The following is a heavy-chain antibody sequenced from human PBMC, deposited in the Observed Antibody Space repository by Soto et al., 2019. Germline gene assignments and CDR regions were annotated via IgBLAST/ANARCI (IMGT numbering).Heavy chain of an antibody. Sequence: ASVKFSCKASGYTFTGYYMHWVRQAPGQGLEWMGWINPNSGGTNYAQKFQGRVTMTRDTSISTAYMELSRLRSDDTAVYYCARGYYDFWSGYSAPYYYYGMDVWGQGTTVTVSS. V-gene: IGHV1-2*02. D-gene: IGHD3-3*01. J-gene: IGHJ6*02. CDR1: GYTFTGYY. CDR3: ARGYYDFWSGYSAPYYYYGMDV. CDR2: INPNSGGT.